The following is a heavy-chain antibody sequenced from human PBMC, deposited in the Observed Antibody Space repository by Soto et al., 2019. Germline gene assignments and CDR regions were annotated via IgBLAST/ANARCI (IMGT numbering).Heavy chain of an antibody. D-gene: IGHD5-18*01. J-gene: IGHJ4*02. CDR1: GISTSSYW. Sequence: LRLSCAASGISTSSYWMGWVRQAPGRGLEWVASIKKDGSEKYYMDSLKGRFTISRDNALNSLYLQMNSLRAEDTAVYFCVTGYHSDYWGQGTLVTVSS. CDR3: VTGYHSDY. V-gene: IGHV3-7*03. CDR2: IKKDGSEK.